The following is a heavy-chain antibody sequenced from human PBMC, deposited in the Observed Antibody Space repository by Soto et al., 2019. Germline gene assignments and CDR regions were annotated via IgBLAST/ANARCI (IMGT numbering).Heavy chain of an antibody. Sequence: GASVKVSCKVSGYTLTELSMHWVRQAPGKGLEWMGGFDPEDGETIYAQKFQGRVTMTEDTSTDTAYMELSSLRSEDTATYYCARIQPETHYFDYWGQGNLVTVSS. CDR1: GYTLTELS. D-gene: IGHD5-18*01. CDR3: ARIQPETHYFDY. V-gene: IGHV1-24*01. CDR2: FDPEDGET. J-gene: IGHJ4*02.